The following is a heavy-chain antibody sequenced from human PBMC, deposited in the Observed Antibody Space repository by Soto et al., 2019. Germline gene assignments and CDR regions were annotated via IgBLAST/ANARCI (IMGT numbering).Heavy chain of an antibody. D-gene: IGHD3-22*01. V-gene: IGHV1-18*01. CDR3: ARAERITMIVVVVDDAFDI. Sequence: ASVKVSCKASGYTFTSYGISWVRQAPGQGLEWMGWISAYNGNTNYAQKLQGRVTMTTDTSTSTAYMELRSLRSDDTAVYYCARAERITMIVVVVDDAFDIWGQGTMVTVS. CDR2: ISAYNGNT. J-gene: IGHJ3*02. CDR1: GYTFTSYG.